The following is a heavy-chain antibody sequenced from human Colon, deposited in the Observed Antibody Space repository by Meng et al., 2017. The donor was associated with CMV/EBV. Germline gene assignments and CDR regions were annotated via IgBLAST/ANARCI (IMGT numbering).Heavy chain of an antibody. CDR2: ISSSGSAK. J-gene: IGHJ6*02. Sequence: GGSLRLSCVTSGFTFNIFEMNWVRQAPGKGLEWVSYISSSGSAKSYADSVRGRFTISRDNAKNSVYLQMNSLRAEDTAVYYCARDHSDYYYGSGSYYSGLDVWGQGTTVTVSS. CDR3: ARDHSDYYYGSGSYYSGLDV. CDR1: GFTFNIFE. D-gene: IGHD3-10*01. V-gene: IGHV3-48*03.